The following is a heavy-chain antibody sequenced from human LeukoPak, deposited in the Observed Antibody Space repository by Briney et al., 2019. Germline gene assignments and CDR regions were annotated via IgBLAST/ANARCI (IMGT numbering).Heavy chain of an antibody. CDR3: ARPSCSGGSCYYTY. D-gene: IGHD2-15*01. CDR2: INPSGGST. Sequence: ASVKVSCKASGYTFTNYYMHWVRQAPGQGLEWMGMINPSGGSTTYAQKFQGRVTMTRDTSTSTVYMELSSLRSEDTAVYYCARPSCSGGSCYYTYWGQGTLVTVSS. V-gene: IGHV1-46*01. J-gene: IGHJ4*02. CDR1: GYTFTNYY.